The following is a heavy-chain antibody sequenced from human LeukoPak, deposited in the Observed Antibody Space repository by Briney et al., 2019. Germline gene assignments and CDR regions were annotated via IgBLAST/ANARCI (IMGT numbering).Heavy chain of an antibody. CDR3: ARVGCSSTSCYSFDY. Sequence: GGSLRLSCAASGFTVSSNYMSWVRQAPGKGLEWVSVIYSGGSTYYADSVKGRFTISRDNSKNTLYLQMNSLRAEDTAVYHCARVGCSSTSCYSFDYWGQGTLVTVSS. J-gene: IGHJ4*02. V-gene: IGHV3-53*01. D-gene: IGHD2-2*02. CDR1: GFTVSSNY. CDR2: IYSGGST.